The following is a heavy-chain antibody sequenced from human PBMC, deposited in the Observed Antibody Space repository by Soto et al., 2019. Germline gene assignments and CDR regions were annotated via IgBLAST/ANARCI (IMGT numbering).Heavy chain of an antibody. CDR3: ARHRGCSGGSCYSTKPHYYYYYMDV. CDR2: IYYSGST. V-gene: IGHV4-59*08. Sequence: SETLSLTCTVSGGSISSYYWSWIRQPPGKGLEWIGYIYYSGSTNYNPSHKSRVTISVDTSKNQFSLKLSSVTAADTAVYYCARHRGCSGGSCYSTKPHYYYYYMDVWGKGTTVTVSS. CDR1: GGSISSYY. D-gene: IGHD2-15*01. J-gene: IGHJ6*03.